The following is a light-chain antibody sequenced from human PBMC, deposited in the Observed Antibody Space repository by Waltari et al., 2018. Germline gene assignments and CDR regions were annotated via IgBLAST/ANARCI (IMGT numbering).Light chain of an antibody. CDR3: SSYTSNNIWV. V-gene: IGLV2-14*01. Sequence: QSALTQPASVSGSPGQSITISCTGTSSDVGGYNYVSWYQQHPGKAPKFMIYDVSQRPSGGSNRFSGSKAGNTASRTISGLQAEDEADYYCSSYTSNNIWVFGGGTKLTVL. CDR1: SSDVGGYNY. CDR2: DVS. J-gene: IGLJ3*02.